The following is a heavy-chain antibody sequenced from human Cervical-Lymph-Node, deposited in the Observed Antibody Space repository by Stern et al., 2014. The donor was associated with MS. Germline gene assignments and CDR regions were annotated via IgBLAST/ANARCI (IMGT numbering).Heavy chain of an antibody. CDR3: ARASDRSGYYPDYFQY. Sequence: QVQLGQSGPEVKKPGSSVKVSCKASGGTFSNYAISWVRQAPGQGLEWMGGLIIIFDTANYAQKFQGRVTISADESTSTAYMELSSLRSEDTAVYYCARASDRSGYYPDYFQYWGQGTPVTVSS. J-gene: IGHJ1*01. CDR2: LIIIFDTA. CDR1: GGTFSNYA. V-gene: IGHV1-69*01. D-gene: IGHD3-22*01.